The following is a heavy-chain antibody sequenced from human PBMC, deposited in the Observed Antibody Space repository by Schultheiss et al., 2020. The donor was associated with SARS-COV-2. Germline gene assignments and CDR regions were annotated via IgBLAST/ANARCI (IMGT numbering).Heavy chain of an antibody. CDR2: ISGSGGST. CDR1: GFTFDDYA. V-gene: IGHV3-23*01. CDR3: ARGDYHDSSGYGFLDAFNI. Sequence: GGSLRLSCAASGFTFDDYAMHWVRQAPGKGLEWVSGISGSGGSTYYADSVKGRFTISRDNSKNSLYLQMNSLRAEDTAVYYCARGDYHDSSGYGFLDAFNIWGQGTMVTVSS. J-gene: IGHJ3*02. D-gene: IGHD3-22*01.